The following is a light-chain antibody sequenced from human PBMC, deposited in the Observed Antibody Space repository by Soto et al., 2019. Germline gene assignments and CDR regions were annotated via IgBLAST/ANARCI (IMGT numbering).Light chain of an antibody. Sequence: EIGLTQAPGSLALSPGGRGTLSCSASQSVSSYYLAWYQQNPGQAPRLLISAASSRATGIPDRFSGGASGTAFTLTLSRLEPEDFAVYYCQPYGNSPFTVGPGTSLDIK. V-gene: IGKV3-20*01. CDR2: AAS. CDR1: QSVSSYY. CDR3: QPYGNSPFT. J-gene: IGKJ3*01.